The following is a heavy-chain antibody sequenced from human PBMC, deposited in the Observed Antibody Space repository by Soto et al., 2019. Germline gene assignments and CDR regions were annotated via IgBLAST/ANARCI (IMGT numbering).Heavy chain of an antibody. J-gene: IGHJ4*02. CDR2: ISGSGGST. D-gene: IGHD3-3*01. Sequence: GGSLRLSCAASGFTFSSYAMSWVRQAPGKGLEWVSGISGSGGSTYYADSVKGRFTISRDNSKNTLYLQMNSLRAEDTAVYYCAKDLEWATRYRSTFDYWGQGTLVTVSS. V-gene: IGHV3-23*01. CDR3: AKDLEWATRYRSTFDY. CDR1: GFTFSSYA.